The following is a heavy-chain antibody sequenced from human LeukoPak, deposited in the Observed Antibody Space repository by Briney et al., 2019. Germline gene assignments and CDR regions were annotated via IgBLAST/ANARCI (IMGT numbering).Heavy chain of an antibody. CDR2: LSFRGST. CDR1: GGSISSSY. V-gene: IGHV4-59*08. CDR3: ARQATRWEDWFDP. D-gene: IGHD1-26*01. J-gene: IGHJ5*02. Sequence: KPSETLSLTCTVSGGSISSSYWSWIRQPPGKGLEWIGHLSFRGSTKYNPSLQSRVTISTDTSKNQLSLTLTSVTAADTAIYYCARQATRWEDWFDPWGQGTLVTVSS.